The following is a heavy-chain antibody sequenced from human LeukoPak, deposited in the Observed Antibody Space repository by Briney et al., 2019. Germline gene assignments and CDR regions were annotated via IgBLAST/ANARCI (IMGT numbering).Heavy chain of an antibody. V-gene: IGHV3-11*06. CDR3: AREPPDYYDSSGYRY. CDR2: ISSSSSYT. J-gene: IGHJ4*02. CDR1: GFTFSDYY. D-gene: IGHD3-22*01. Sequence: GGSLRLSCAASGFTFSDYYMSWIRQAPGKGLEWVSYISSSSSYTNYADSVKGRFTISRDNAKNSLYLQMNSLRAEDTAVYYCAREPPDYYDSSGYRYWGQGTLVTVSS.